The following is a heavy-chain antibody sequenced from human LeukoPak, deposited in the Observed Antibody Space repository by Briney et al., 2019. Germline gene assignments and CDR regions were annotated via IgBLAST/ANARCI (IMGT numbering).Heavy chain of an antibody. CDR3: AKDGAGRWLQPLYYYMDV. D-gene: IGHD5-24*01. J-gene: IGHJ6*03. CDR2: ISGSGGST. CDR1: GFTFSSYA. Sequence: GGSLRLSCAASGFTFSSYAMSWVRQAPGKGLEWVSAISGSGGSTYYADSVKGRFTTSRDDSKNTLYLQMNSLRAEDTAVYYCAKDGAGRWLQPLYYYMDVWGKGTTVTVSS. V-gene: IGHV3-23*01.